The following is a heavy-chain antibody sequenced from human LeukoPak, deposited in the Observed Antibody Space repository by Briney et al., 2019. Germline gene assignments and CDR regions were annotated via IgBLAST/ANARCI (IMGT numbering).Heavy chain of an antibody. D-gene: IGHD6-19*01. Sequence: PGGSLRLSCAASGFTFSIYAMSWVRQAPGKGLEWVSAISGSGGSTYYADSVKGRFTISRDNSKNTLYLQMNSLRAEDTAVYYCAKGLSGWPGPYIDYWGQGTLVTVSS. V-gene: IGHV3-23*01. CDR3: AKGLSGWPGPYIDY. CDR1: GFTFSIYA. J-gene: IGHJ4*02. CDR2: ISGSGGST.